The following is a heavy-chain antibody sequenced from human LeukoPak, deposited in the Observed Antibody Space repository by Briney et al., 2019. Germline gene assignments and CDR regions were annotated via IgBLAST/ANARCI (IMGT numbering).Heavy chain of an antibody. J-gene: IGHJ6*03. CDR1: GYTFTSHD. CDR2: MSPNSGNT. Sequence: ASVKVSCKASGYTFTSHDINWVRQATGQGLEWMGWMSPNSGNTGYAQKFQGRVTMTRNTSISTAYMELSSLRSEDTAVYYCARSRTVGRALDYYYYMDVWGKGTTVTVSS. CDR3: ARSRTVGRALDYYYYMDV. V-gene: IGHV1-8*01. D-gene: IGHD3-10*01.